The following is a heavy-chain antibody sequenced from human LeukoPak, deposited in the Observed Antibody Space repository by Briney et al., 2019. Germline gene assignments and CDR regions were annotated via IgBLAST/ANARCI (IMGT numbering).Heavy chain of an antibody. V-gene: IGHV4-30-4*01. CDR3: ASLAGVQLMDY. D-gene: IGHD5-18*01. J-gene: IGHJ4*02. Sequence: PSQTLSLTCTVSGGSISSGDYYWSWIRQPPGKGLEWTGYIYYSGSTYYNPSLKSRVTISVDTSKNQFSLKLSSVTAADTAVYYCASLAGVQLMDYWGQGTLVTVSS. CDR1: GGSISSGDYY. CDR2: IYYSGST.